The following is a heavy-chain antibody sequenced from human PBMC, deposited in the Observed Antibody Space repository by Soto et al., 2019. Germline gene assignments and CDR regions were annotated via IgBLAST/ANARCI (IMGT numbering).Heavy chain of an antibody. CDR3: ARAAANIDY. Sequence: QVQLQESGPGLVKPSQTLSLTCTVSGGSISSSGSYWTWIRQHPGKGLEWIGYISYSGSTVYNPSLXXRXTXLVDTSKNQFSLNLSSVTAADTAVYYCARAAANIDYWGQGTLVTVSS. CDR2: ISYSGST. D-gene: IGHD2-2*01. V-gene: IGHV4-31*03. J-gene: IGHJ4*02. CDR1: GGSISSSGSY.